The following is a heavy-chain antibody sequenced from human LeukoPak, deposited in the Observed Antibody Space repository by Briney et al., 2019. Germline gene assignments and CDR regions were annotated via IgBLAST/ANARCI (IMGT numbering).Heavy chain of an antibody. CDR1: GFRFTNYW. CDR3: ARIGYSGSSFDY. J-gene: IGHJ4*02. V-gene: IGHV3-7*01. CDR2: IKQDGSEK. D-gene: IGHD6-13*01. Sequence: GGSLRLSWAASGFRFTNYWMSWVRQAPGQGLEWVANIKQDGSEKDYVDSMKSRFTISRDNTKNSVYLQVKSLRVEDTGVYDCARIGYSGSSFDYWGQGTLVTVSS.